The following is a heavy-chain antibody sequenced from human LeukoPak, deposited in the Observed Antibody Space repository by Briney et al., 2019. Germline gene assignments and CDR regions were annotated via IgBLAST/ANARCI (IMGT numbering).Heavy chain of an antibody. Sequence: ASVKVSCKASGYTFTSYAMNWVRQAPGQGLEWMGWINTNTGNPTYAQGFTGRFVFSLDTSVSTAYLQISSLKAEDTAVYYCARAGYCSSTSCRDYYYYGMDVWGQGTTVTVSS. CDR1: GYTFTSYA. D-gene: IGHD2-2*01. CDR2: INTNTGNP. CDR3: ARAGYCSSTSCRDYYYYGMDV. J-gene: IGHJ6*02. V-gene: IGHV7-4-1*02.